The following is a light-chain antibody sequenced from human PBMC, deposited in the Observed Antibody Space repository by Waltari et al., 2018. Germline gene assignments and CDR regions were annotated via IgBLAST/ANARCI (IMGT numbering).Light chain of an antibody. Sequence: AIRMTQSPSSLSASTGDRVTITCRASQGISSYLAWYQQKPGKDPKLLIYAASTLQSGVPSRFSGSGSGTDFTLTISCLQSEDFATSYCQQYYSYPLTFGGGTKVEIK. J-gene: IGKJ4*01. CDR2: AAS. V-gene: IGKV1-8*01. CDR3: QQYYSYPLT. CDR1: QGISSY.